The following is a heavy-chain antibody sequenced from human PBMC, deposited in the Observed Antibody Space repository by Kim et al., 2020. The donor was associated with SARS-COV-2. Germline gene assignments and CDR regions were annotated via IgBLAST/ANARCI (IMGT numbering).Heavy chain of an antibody. V-gene: IGHV4-34*01. Sequence: SETLSLTCAVYGGSFSDYNWSWIRQPPGKGLEWIGEINHSGSTNVSRSVKSRITISVDTSKSQFSLRLKSMTATDTAVYYCARGRAGVVPAPVLGLGPYYDYYAMDVWGRGTPVAVSS. J-gene: IGHJ6*02. CDR1: GGSFSDYN. D-gene: IGHD2-2*02. CDR2: INHSGST. CDR3: ARGRAGVVPAPVLGLGPYYDYYAMDV.